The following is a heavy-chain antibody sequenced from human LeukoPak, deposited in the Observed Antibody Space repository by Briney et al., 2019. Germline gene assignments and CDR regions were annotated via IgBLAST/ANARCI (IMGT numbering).Heavy chain of an antibody. Sequence: PSETLSLTCTVSGGSISSYYWSWIRQPAGKGLEWIGRIYTSGSTNYNPSLKSRVTMSVDTSKNQFSLKLSSVTAADTAVYYCARVGNYYGSGSYYYYYYYGMDVWGQGTTVTVSS. CDR2: IYTSGST. CDR1: GGSISSYY. CDR3: ARVGNYYGSGSYYYYYYYGMDV. J-gene: IGHJ6*02. D-gene: IGHD3-10*01. V-gene: IGHV4-4*07.